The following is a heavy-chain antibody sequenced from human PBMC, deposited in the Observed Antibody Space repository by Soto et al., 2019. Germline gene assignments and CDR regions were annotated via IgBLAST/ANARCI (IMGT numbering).Heavy chain of an antibody. Sequence: EVQLLESGGGLVQPGGSLRLSCAASGFTFSSYAMSWVRQAPGKGLEWVSAISGSGGSTYYADSVKGRFTISRDNSKNTLYLQMNSLRAEDTAVYYRAKDLLWRLVLDYWGQGTLVTVSS. CDR3: AKDLLWRLVLDY. D-gene: IGHD6-19*01. V-gene: IGHV3-23*01. CDR1: GFTFSSYA. CDR2: ISGSGGST. J-gene: IGHJ4*02.